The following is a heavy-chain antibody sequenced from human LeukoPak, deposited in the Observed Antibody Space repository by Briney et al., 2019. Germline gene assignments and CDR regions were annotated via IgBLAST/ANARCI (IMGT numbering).Heavy chain of an antibody. CDR3: ARSMYYYYYYMDV. J-gene: IGHJ6*03. CDR1: GGSFSGYY. Sequence: SETQSLTCAVYGGSFSGYYWSWIRQPPGKGLEWIVEINHSGSTNYNPSLKSRLTQSVDTSKNQYSLKLSSVPAADTAVYYCARSMYYYYYYMDVRGKGTTVTVS. D-gene: IGHD2/OR15-2a*01. V-gene: IGHV4-34*01. CDR2: INHSGST.